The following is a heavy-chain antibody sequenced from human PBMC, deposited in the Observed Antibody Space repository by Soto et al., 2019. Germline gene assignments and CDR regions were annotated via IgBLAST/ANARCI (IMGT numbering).Heavy chain of an antibody. CDR3: TSHGAGDFYKY. CDR1: GFIFSDSG. V-gene: IGHV3-73*01. J-gene: IGHJ4*02. CDR2: IGIKGETYAT. D-gene: IGHD3-10*01. Sequence: PGGSLRLSCAASGFIFSDSGMHWVRQASGKGLEWVGRIGIKGETYATAYAASVKGRFTISRDDSKNTAYLQMDSLKTEDTAVYYCTSHGAGDFYKYWGQGTLVTVSS.